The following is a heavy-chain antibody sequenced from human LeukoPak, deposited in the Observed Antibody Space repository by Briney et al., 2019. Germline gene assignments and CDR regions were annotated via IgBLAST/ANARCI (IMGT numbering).Heavy chain of an antibody. J-gene: IGHJ4*02. Sequence: ASVKVSCKASGYTFTGYYMHWVRQAPGQGLEWMGRINPNSGGTNYAQKFQGRVTMTRDTSISTAYMELSRLRSDDTAVYYCARGSYGYSGPWYFDYWGQGTLVTVSS. V-gene: IGHV1-2*06. D-gene: IGHD5-18*01. CDR2: INPNSGGT. CDR1: GYTFTGYY. CDR3: ARGSYGYSGPWYFDY.